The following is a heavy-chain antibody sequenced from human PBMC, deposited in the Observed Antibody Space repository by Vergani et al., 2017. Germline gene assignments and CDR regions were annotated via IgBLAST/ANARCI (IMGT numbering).Heavy chain of an antibody. J-gene: IGHJ3*02. D-gene: IGHD3-22*01. Sequence: QVQLQQWGAGLLTPSETPSLTCAVHGGSFRGYYWSWIRQPPGKGLEWTGEINHSGSTNYNPSLKSRVTISVDTAQNEFSLKLSSVTAADTAVYYCARRHITTMIVAGSVTNAVDIWGQGTMVTVSS. V-gene: IGHV4-34*01. CDR2: INHSGST. CDR3: ARRHITTMIVAGSVTNAVDI. CDR1: GGSFRGYY.